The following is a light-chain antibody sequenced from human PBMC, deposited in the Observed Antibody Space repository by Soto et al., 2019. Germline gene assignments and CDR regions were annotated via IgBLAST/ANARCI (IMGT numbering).Light chain of an antibody. V-gene: IGLV2-14*02. J-gene: IGLJ3*02. CDR3: NSYTSSNTRV. CDR2: EVS. Sequence: QSALTQPASVSGSPGQSITISCTGTSSDVGSYNLVSWYQQHPGEAPKLMIYEVSNRPSGVSNRFSGSKSGNTASLTISGLQAEDEADYYCNSYTSSNTRVFGGGTKLTVL. CDR1: SSDVGSYNL.